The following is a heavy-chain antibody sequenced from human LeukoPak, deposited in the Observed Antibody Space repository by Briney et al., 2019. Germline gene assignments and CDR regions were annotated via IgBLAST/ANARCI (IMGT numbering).Heavy chain of an antibody. CDR1: GSTFTSYW. J-gene: IGHJ4*02. D-gene: IGHD2-15*01. Sequence: PGESLQISCKCSGSTFTSYWIGWVRQLPGKGLEGMGIIYPGDSDTRYSPSFQGQVTISADKSISTAYLQWSSLKASDTAMYYCARSPRILGFDYWGQGTLVTVSS. CDR2: IYPGDSDT. V-gene: IGHV5-51*01. CDR3: ARSPRILGFDY.